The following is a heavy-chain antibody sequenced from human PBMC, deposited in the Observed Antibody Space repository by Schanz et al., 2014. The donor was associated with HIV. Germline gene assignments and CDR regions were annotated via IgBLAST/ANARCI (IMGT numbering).Heavy chain of an antibody. J-gene: IGHJ5*01. CDR1: GFTFSDYS. Sequence: EVHLVESGGGLVKPGGSLRLSCAASGFTFSDYSMHWVRQAPGKGLEWVSSISSSSTYIYYADSVKGRFTISRDNAKNSLYLQMNTLRADDTAVYYCARDKSNLGMDSWGQGTLVTVSS. CDR3: ARDKSNLGMDS. V-gene: IGHV3-21*04. CDR2: ISSSSTYI.